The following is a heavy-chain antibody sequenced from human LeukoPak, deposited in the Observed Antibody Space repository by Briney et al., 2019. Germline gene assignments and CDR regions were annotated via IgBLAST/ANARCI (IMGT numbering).Heavy chain of an antibody. V-gene: IGHV4-59*01. J-gene: IGHJ4*02. D-gene: IGHD5-24*01. CDR1: GGSINSYY. Sequence: SETLSLTCTVSGGSINSYYWSWIRQPPGKGLEWIGYIYYSGSTNYNPSLKSRVTISVDTSKNQFSLKLSSVTAADTAVYYCARNLMATIVDYWGQGTLVTVSS. CDR2: IYYSGST. CDR3: ARNLMATIVDY.